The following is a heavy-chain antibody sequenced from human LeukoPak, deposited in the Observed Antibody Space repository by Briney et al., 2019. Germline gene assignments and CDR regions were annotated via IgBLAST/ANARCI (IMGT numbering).Heavy chain of an antibody. CDR2: ISGSGDST. V-gene: IGHV3-23*01. Sequence: PGGSLRLSCAASGFTFSNAWMSWVRQAPGKGLEWVSTISGSGDSTYYADPVKGRFTISRDNSKNTLYLQMNSLRAEDTAVYYCAKAQYITSGRFDCWGQGTLVTVSS. J-gene: IGHJ4*02. CDR1: GFTFSNAW. D-gene: IGHD1-14*01. CDR3: AKAQYITSGRFDC.